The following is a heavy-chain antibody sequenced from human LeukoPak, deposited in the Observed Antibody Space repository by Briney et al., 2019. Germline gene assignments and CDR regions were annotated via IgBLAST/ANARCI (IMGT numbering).Heavy chain of an antibody. CDR1: GFTFSSYA. V-gene: IGHV3-23*01. Sequence: GGSLRLSCAASGFTFSSYAMSWVRQAPGKGLEWVSAISGSGGSTYYADSVKGRFTISRDNSKNTLYLQMNSLRAEDTAVYYCAKDKDRRKWFGELSGWFDPWGQGTLVTVSS. D-gene: IGHD3-10*01. CDR2: ISGSGGST. CDR3: AKDKDRRKWFGELSGWFDP. J-gene: IGHJ5*02.